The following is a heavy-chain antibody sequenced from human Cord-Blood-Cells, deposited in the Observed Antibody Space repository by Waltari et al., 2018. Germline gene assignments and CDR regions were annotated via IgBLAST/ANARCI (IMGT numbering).Heavy chain of an antibody. CDR3: ASRGGAAPTMDV. V-gene: IGHV4-39*01. J-gene: IGHJ6*03. CDR2: IYYSGST. D-gene: IGHD6-6*01. Sequence: QLQLQESGPGLVKPSETLSLTCTVSAGSISSSSYYWVWIRQPPGKGLEWIVSIYYSGSTYYNPSLKSRVTISVDTSKNQFSLKLSSVTAADTAVYYCASRGGAAPTMDVWGKGTTVTVSS. CDR1: AGSISSSSYY.